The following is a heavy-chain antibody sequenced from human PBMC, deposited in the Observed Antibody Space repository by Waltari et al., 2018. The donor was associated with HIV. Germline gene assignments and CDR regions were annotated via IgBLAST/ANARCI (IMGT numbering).Heavy chain of an antibody. Sequence: QLQMQESGPGLVKPSETLSLTCSVSGDSISDTPFYWGWIRQPPGKGLEWIGSISYRGTTYSKASLSSRVIVSMDTPKNQFSLHLRSVTAADTAVYYCVRHWVYGSVPSAIRTFDNWGQGTLVTVSS. D-gene: IGHD3-10*01. CDR3: VRHWVYGSVPSAIRTFDN. J-gene: IGHJ4*02. CDR2: ISYRGTT. CDR1: GDSISDTPFY. V-gene: IGHV4-39*01.